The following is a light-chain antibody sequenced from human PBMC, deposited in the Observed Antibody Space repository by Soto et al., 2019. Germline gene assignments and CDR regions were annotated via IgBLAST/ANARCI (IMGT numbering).Light chain of an antibody. J-gene: IGKJ2*01. CDR2: DAS. V-gene: IGKV3-11*01. CDR3: QQRSNWLHT. Sequence: EIVLTQSPATLSLSPGERATLSCRASQSVSSYLAWSQQKPGQAPRLLIYDASNRATGIPARFSGSGSGTDFTLTISSLEPEDFAVYYCQQRSNWLHTFGQGTKLEIK. CDR1: QSVSSY.